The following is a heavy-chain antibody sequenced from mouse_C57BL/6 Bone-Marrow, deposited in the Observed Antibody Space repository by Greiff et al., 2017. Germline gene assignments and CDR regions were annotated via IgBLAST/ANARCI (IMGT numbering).Heavy chain of an antibody. V-gene: IGHV1-76*01. Sequence: VQRVESGAELVRPGASVKLSCKASGYTFTDYYINWVKQRPGQGLEWIARIYPGSGNTYYNEKFKGKATLTAEKSSSTAYMQLSSLTSEDSAVYFCARSDYGSSYVDYWGQGTTLTVSA. J-gene: IGHJ2*01. CDR2: IYPGSGNT. CDR3: ARSDYGSSYVDY. D-gene: IGHD1-1*01. CDR1: GYTFTDYY.